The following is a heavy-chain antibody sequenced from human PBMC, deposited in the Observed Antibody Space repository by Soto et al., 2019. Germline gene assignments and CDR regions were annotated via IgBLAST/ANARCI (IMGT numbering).Heavy chain of an antibody. J-gene: IGHJ5*02. CDR3: AREGIVVVPA. CDR2: ISSSSSYI. D-gene: IGHD2-2*01. CDR1: GFTFSSYS. Sequence: GGSLRLSCAASGFTFSSYSMHWVRQAPGKGLEWVSSISSSSSYIYYADSVKGRFTISRDNAKNTLYLQMNSLRAEDTAVYYCAREGIVVVPAWGQGTLVTVSS. V-gene: IGHV3-21*01.